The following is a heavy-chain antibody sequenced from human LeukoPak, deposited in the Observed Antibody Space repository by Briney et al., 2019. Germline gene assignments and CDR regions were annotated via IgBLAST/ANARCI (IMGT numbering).Heavy chain of an antibody. J-gene: IGHJ5*02. CDR2: ISGSGGRT. Sequence: SGGSLRLSCAASGLTFSSYAMSWVRQAPGKGLEWVSSISGSGGRTYYADSVKGRFTISRDNSKNTLYLQMNSLRAEDTAVYYCTKGPYYYDSSGYSRRWFDPWGQGTLVTVSS. CDR3: TKGPYYYDSSGYSRRWFDP. V-gene: IGHV3-23*01. D-gene: IGHD3-22*01. CDR1: GLTFSSYA.